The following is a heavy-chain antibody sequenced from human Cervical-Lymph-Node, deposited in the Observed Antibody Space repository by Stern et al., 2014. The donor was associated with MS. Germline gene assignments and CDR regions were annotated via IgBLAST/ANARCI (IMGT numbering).Heavy chain of an antibody. D-gene: IGHD6-6*01. CDR2: YIFSGDL. CDR3: ASPAVPNYYYGMDV. CDR1: GGSISTSSYY. V-gene: IGHV4-39*02. J-gene: IGHJ6*02. Sequence: VQLVESGPGLVKPSETLSLTCSVSGGSISTSSYYWGWIRQPPGKGLEWIGLYIFSGDLSSTPPPKSRFTIPLDTSKTPFPLKLSPVPAADTAVYYCASPAVPNYYYGMDVWGQGTTVTVSS.